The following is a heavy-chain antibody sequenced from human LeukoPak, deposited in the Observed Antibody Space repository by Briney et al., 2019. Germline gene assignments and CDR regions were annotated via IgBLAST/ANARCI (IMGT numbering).Heavy chain of an antibody. J-gene: IGHJ4*02. D-gene: IGHD6-13*01. CDR2: TYYSGST. V-gene: IGHV4-39*07. Sequence: SETLSLTCTVSGGSISSSSYYWGWIRQPPGKGLEWLGSTYYSGSTYYNPSLKSRVTISVDTSKNQFSLKLSSVTAADTAVYYCARVLIYDYSSSWSYYFDYWGQGTLVTVSS. CDR3: ARVLIYDYSSSWSYYFDY. CDR1: GGSISSSSYY.